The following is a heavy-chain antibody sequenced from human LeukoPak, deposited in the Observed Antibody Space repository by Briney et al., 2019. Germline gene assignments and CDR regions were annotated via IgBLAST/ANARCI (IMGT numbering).Heavy chain of an antibody. V-gene: IGHV4-31*03. CDR1: GGSISSGGYY. J-gene: IGHJ5*02. CDR3: ARGKIQLWLQRRHHDNWFDP. Sequence: PSETLSLTCTVSGGSISSGGYYWSWIRQHPGKGLEWIGYIYYSGSTYYNPSLKSRVTISVDTSKNQFSLKLSSVTAADTAVYYCARGKIQLWLQRRHHDNWFDPWGQGTLVTVSS. CDR2: IYYSGST. D-gene: IGHD5-18*01.